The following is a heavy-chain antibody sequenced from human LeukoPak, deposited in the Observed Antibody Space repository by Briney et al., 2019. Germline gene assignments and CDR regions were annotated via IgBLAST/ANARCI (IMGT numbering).Heavy chain of an antibody. D-gene: IGHD1-26*01. Sequence: PGGSLRLSCAASGFTFRSYGMHWVRQAPGKGLEWVAFIRFAGNNKDLAGTGKGRFTISRDNSKTMVYLQMSSLRDEDTAVYYCTRDKFAWGSGSYSDYWGQGTLVTVSS. CDR2: IRFAGNNK. CDR1: GFTFRSYG. J-gene: IGHJ4*02. V-gene: IGHV3-30*02. CDR3: TRDKFAWGSGSYSDY.